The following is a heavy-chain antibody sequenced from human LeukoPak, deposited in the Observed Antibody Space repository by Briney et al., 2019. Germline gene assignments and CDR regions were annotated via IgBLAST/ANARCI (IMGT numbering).Heavy chain of an antibody. CDR3: ARDQTGYGTN. V-gene: IGHV1-69*13. CDR1: GGTFSSYA. Sequence: GASVKVSCKASGGTFSSYAIGWVRQAPGQGLEWMGGIIPIFGTANYAQKFQGRVTITADESTSTAYMELSSLRSEDTAVYYCARDQTGYGTNWGQGTLVTVSS. D-gene: IGHD3-9*01. CDR2: IIPIFGTA. J-gene: IGHJ4*02.